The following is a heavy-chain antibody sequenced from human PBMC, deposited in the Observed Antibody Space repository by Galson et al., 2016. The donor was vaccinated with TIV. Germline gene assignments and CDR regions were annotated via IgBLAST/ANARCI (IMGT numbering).Heavy chain of an antibody. V-gene: IGHV3-11*01. CDR3: ARDCRGATYYTDPMYFDY. CDR1: GFIFSDYY. CDR2: IGSGGRAI. Sequence: SLRLSCAASGFIFSDYYMSWIRQAPGKGLEWIAYIGSGGRAIYYADSVKGRFTISRDNAKNSLYLQMNSLRADDTAMYYCARDCRGATYYTDPMYFDYWGQGTLVTVSS. J-gene: IGHJ4*02. D-gene: IGHD2-2*02.